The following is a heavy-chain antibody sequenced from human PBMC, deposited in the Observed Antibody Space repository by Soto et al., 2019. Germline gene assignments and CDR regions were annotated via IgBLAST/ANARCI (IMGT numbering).Heavy chain of an antibody. CDR2: ISGSGGST. D-gene: IGHD2-15*01. J-gene: IGHJ5*02. CDR1: GFTFSSYA. Sequence: EVQLLESGGGLVQPGGSLRLSCAASGFTFSSYAMSWVRQAPGKGLEWVSAISGSGGSTYYADSVKGRFTISRDNSKNTLYLQMNSLRAEATAVYYCAKVRGSTRIFHNWFAPWGQGTLVTVSS. CDR3: AKVRGSTRIFHNWFAP. V-gene: IGHV3-23*01.